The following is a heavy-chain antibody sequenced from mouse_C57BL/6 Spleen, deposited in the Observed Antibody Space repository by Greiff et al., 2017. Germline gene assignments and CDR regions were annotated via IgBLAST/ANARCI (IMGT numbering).Heavy chain of an antibody. V-gene: IGHV1-59*01. D-gene: IGHD1-1*01. CDR3: ARLPYGSSYDSYAMDY. Sequence: VQLQQPGAELVRPGTSVKLSCKASGYTFTSYWMHWVKQRPGQGLEWIGVIDPSDSYTNYNQKFKGKDTLTVDTSSSTAYMQLSSLTSEDSAVYYCARLPYGSSYDSYAMDYWGQGTSVTVSS. J-gene: IGHJ4*01. CDR1: GYTFTSYW. CDR2: IDPSDSYT.